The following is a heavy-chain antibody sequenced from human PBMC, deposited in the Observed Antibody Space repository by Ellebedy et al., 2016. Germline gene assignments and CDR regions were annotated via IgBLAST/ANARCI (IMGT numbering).Heavy chain of an antibody. CDR1: GGSISSYY. D-gene: IGHD3-10*01. V-gene: IGHV4-34*01. J-gene: IGHJ4*02. Sequence: SETLSLTCTVSGGSISSYYWSWIRQPPGKGLEWIGEINHSGSTNYNPSLKSRVTISVDTSKNQFSLKLSSVTAADTAVYYCARGVYRLLPFDYWGQGTLVTVSS. CDR3: ARGVYRLLPFDY. CDR2: INHSGST.